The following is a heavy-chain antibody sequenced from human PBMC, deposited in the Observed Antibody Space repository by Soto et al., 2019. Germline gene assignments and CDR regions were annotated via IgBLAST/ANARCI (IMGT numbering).Heavy chain of an antibody. D-gene: IGHD6-19*01. V-gene: IGHV4-59*01. Sequence: NPSETLSLTCTVSGGSISSDYWSWIRQPPGKGLEWIGYIYYSGSTNYNPSLKSRVTISVDTSKNQFSLKLSSVTAADTAVYYCASKTYSSGPEYFQHWGQGTLVTVSS. J-gene: IGHJ1*01. CDR2: IYYSGST. CDR3: ASKTYSSGPEYFQH. CDR1: GGSISSDY.